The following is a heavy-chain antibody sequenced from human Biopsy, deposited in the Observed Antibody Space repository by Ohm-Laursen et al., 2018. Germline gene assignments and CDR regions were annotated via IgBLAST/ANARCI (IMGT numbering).Heavy chain of an antibody. D-gene: IGHD6-19*01. CDR3: ARGRRTSGWPYFDN. J-gene: IGHJ4*02. CDR1: GDSISSYY. Sequence: SDTLSLTCTVSGDSISSYYWSWIRQPPGKGLQWIGYVYYTGSTDYNPSLQSRVTISVDTSKNHFSLRLRSVTPADTAIYYCARGRRTSGWPYFDNWGQGALVIVSP. V-gene: IGHV4-59*07. CDR2: VYYTGST.